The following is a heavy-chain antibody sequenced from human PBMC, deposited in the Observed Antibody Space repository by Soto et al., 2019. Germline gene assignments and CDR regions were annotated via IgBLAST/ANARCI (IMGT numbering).Heavy chain of an antibody. CDR2: IYYSGNT. CDR1: GDSVSSDIYY. J-gene: IGHJ6*02. V-gene: IGHV4-31*03. D-gene: IGHD2-2*01. Sequence: QVQLQESGPGLVKPSQTLSLTCSVSGDSVSSDIYYWSWIRHHPGKGLEWIGYIYYSGNTYYNPSLGGRVTISLDTSKNHFSLRLRSVTPADTAVYYCARYPVVVVPAANYGLDVWGQGTTVTVSS. CDR3: ARYPVVVVPAANYGLDV.